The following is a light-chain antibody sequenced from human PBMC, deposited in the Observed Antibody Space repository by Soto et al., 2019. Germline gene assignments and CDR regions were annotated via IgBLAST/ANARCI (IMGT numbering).Light chain of an antibody. Sequence: EIVITQSPATVSVSPGERATLSCRASQSVSSDLAWYQQKPGQAPRLFIYGPSTRATGIPARFSGSGSGTEFTLTISNLQSEDFAVYYCQQYNNWPWTFGQGTKVDIK. CDR3: QQYNNWPWT. J-gene: IGKJ1*01. CDR2: GPS. V-gene: IGKV3-15*01. CDR1: QSVSSD.